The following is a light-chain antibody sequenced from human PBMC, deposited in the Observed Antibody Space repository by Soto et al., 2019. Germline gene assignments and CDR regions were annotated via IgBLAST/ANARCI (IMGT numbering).Light chain of an antibody. CDR2: GAS. CDR1: QSVSSSS. Sequence: EIVLTQSPGTLSLSPGERATLSCRASQSVSSSSLAWYQQKPGQAPRLLIYGASSRATGIPGRFTGSGSGTDFTFTITTLEPEDFVVYYCHQYGSSPWTFGQGTKVEIK. J-gene: IGKJ1*01. CDR3: HQYGSSPWT. V-gene: IGKV3-20*01.